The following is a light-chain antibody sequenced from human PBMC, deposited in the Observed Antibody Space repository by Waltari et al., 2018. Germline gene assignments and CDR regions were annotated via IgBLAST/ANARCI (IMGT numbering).Light chain of an antibody. CDR2: EVS. CDR3: ASYTSSSTI. V-gene: IGLV2-14*01. CDR1: TSSVGSYND. Sequence: QSALTPPASVSGSPGQSITTPCTAPTSSVGSYNDVPWYQQHPGQAPKLMISEVSNRPSGVSNRFSGSKSGNTASLTISGLQAEDEADYYCASYTSSSTIFGGGTNLTVL. J-gene: IGLJ2*01.